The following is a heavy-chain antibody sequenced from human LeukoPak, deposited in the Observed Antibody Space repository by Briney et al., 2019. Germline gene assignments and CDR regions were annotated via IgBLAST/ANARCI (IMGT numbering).Heavy chain of an antibody. D-gene: IGHD3-22*01. V-gene: IGHV4-59*01. CDR2: IYYSGST. CDR3: ARGTGYDSFHGYFQH. J-gene: IGHJ1*01. CDR1: GGSISSYY. Sequence: SETLSLTCTVSGGSISSYYWSWIRQPPGKGLEWIGYIYYSGSTNYNPSLKSRVTISVDTSKNQFSLKLSSVTAADTAVYYCARGTGYDSFHGYFQHWGQGTLVTVSS.